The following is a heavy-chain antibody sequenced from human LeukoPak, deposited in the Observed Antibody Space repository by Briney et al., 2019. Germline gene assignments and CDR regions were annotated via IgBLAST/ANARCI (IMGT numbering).Heavy chain of an antibody. CDR2: IQNDGINE. J-gene: IGHJ5*02. Sequence: GGSLRLSCAASGFTLRTYGIHWVRQAPVRGLEWVATIQNDGINEYYADSVKGRFTISRDISKNIVYLQMNSLTVEDTAIYYCARRGPPDGNYGNWIDPWGQGTLVTVSS. D-gene: IGHD3-16*01. CDR1: GFTLRTYG. V-gene: IGHV3-30*19. CDR3: ARRGPPDGNYGNWIDP.